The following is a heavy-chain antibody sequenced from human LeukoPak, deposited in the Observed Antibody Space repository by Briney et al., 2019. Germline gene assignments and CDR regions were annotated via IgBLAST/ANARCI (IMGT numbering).Heavy chain of an antibody. J-gene: IGHJ5*02. CDR2: IYPGDSDT. D-gene: IGHD4-17*01. V-gene: IGHV5-51*01. CDR1: GYSFTSYW. CDR3: ARGNYGDYARYNWFDP. Sequence: GESLKISCKGSGYSFTSYWIAWVRQMPGKGLECMGAIYPGDSDTRYSPSFQGQVTISADKSISTAYLQWSSLKASDTAMYYCARGNYGDYARYNWFDPWGQGTLVTVSS.